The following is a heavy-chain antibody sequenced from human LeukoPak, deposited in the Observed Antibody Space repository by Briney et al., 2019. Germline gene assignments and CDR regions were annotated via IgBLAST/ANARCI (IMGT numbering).Heavy chain of an antibody. CDR3: ARGLFYDFWSGYPSNWFDP. J-gene: IGHJ5*02. V-gene: IGHV4-34*01. CDR2: INHSGST. CDR1: GGSFSGYY. D-gene: IGHD3-3*01. Sequence: SETLSLTCAVYGGSFSGYYWSWIRQPPGKGLEWIGEINHSGSTNYNPSLKSRVTISVDTSKNQFSLKLSSMTAADTAVYYCARGLFYDFWSGYPSNWFDPWGQGTLVTVSS.